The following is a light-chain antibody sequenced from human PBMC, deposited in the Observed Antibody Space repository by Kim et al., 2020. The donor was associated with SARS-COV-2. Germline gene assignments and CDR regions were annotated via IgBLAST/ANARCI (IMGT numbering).Light chain of an antibody. V-gene: IGLV2-8*01. J-gene: IGLJ1*01. CDR1: SSDVSCYNY. CDR3: SSYAGSKRV. Sequence: PGQSVTMSCTGTSSDVSCYNYVSGYKQHQGTAPKLRIYEDSTRPSGVPDRFSGSKSGNTASLTVSGLQAEDEADYYCSSYAGSKRVFGTGTKVTVL. CDR2: EDS.